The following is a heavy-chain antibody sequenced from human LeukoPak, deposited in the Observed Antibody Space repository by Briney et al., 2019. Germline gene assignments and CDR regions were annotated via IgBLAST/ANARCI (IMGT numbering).Heavy chain of an antibody. Sequence: ASVKVSCKASGYTFTSYYMHWVRQAPGQGLEWMGIINPSGGSTSYAQKVQGRVTMTRDTSTSTVYMELSSLRSEDTAVYYCAVPASPAPFDYWGQGTLVTVSS. CDR3: AVPASPAPFDY. CDR1: GYTFTSYY. J-gene: IGHJ4*02. CDR2: INPSGGST. D-gene: IGHD2-2*01. V-gene: IGHV1-46*03.